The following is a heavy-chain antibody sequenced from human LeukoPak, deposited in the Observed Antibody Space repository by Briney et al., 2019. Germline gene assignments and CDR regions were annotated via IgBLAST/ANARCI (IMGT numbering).Heavy chain of an antibody. Sequence: ASVKVSCKASGYTFTSYGISWVRQAPGQGLEWMGWISAYNGNTNYAQKLQGRVTMTTDTSTSTAYMELSTLRSEDTAVYYCATVPPVVVPAAIPKGQLGDYWGQGTLVTVSS. J-gene: IGHJ4*02. CDR3: ATVPPVVVPAAIPKGQLGDY. CDR2: ISAYNGNT. V-gene: IGHV1-18*01. D-gene: IGHD2-2*02. CDR1: GYTFTSYG.